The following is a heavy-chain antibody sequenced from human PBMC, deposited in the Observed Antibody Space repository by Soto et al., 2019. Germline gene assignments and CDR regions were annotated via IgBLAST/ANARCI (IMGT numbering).Heavy chain of an antibody. V-gene: IGHV3-23*01. CDR2: TDDTGAGT. D-gene: IGHD2-2*01. Sequence: LRLSCVASGFPFSNYAMSWVRQAPGGGLEWVSTTDDTGAGTYYADSARGRFTISRDNSRNTLYLEMSSLRADDSAVYYCARDPGPRSASIRGLGWFDPGGQGTLVTVS. J-gene: IGHJ5*02. CDR3: ARDPGPRSASIRGLGWFDP. CDR1: GFPFSNYA.